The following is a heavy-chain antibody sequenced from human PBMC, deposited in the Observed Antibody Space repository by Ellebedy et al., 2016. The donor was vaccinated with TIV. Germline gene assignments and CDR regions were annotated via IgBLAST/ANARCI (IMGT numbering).Heavy chain of an antibody. CDR3: ARVPSGWYVGGLDY. V-gene: IGHV4-34*01. J-gene: IGHJ4*02. CDR2: INHSGST. Sequence: MPSETLSLTCAVYGGSFSGYYWSWIRQPPGKGLEWIGEINHSGSTNYNPSLKSRVTVSVDTSKNQFSLKLSSVTAADTAVYYCARVPSGWYVGGLDYWGQGTLVTVSS. CDR1: GGSFSGYY. D-gene: IGHD6-19*01.